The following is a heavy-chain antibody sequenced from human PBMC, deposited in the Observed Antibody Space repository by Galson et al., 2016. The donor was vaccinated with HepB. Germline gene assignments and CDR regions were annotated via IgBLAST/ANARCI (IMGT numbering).Heavy chain of an antibody. D-gene: IGHD3-22*01. J-gene: IGHJ6*02. V-gene: IGHV3-74*01. CDR2: INGDGSTT. Sequence: LRLSCAASGITFSSKWMHWVRQAPGKGLVWVSRINGDGSTTNYVDSVKGRFTISRDNAKNMLYLQMNGLRAEDTAVYYCARGVGGYLGYGMDVWGQGTTVTVSS. CDR3: ARGVGGYLGYGMDV. CDR1: GITFSSKW.